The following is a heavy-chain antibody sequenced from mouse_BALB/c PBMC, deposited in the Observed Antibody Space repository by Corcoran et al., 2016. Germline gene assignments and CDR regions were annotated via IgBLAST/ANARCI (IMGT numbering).Heavy chain of an antibody. CDR2: INTYTGEP. CDR1: GYTFTNYG. Sequence: QIQLVQSGPELKKPGETVKISCKASGYTFTNYGMNWVKQAPGKGLKWMGWINTYTGEPTYADDFKGRFAFSFETSASTAYLQSNNLKKEDTATYFGARWVDYGRWDVGAMDDWGQGTSVTASS. D-gene: IGHD1-1*01. CDR3: ARWVDYGRWDVGAMDD. V-gene: IGHV9-3-1*01. J-gene: IGHJ4*01.